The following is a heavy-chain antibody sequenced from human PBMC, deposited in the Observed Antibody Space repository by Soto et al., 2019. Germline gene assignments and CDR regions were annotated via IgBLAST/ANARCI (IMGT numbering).Heavy chain of an antibody. CDR1: GFTFSSYG. CDR2: IWYDGSNK. Sequence: PGGSLRLSCAASGFTFSSYGMHWVRQAPGKGLEWVAVIWYDGSNKYYADSVKGRFTISRDNSKNTLYLQMNSLRAEDTAVYYCARASALVQFLDYWGQGTLVTVSS. V-gene: IGHV3-33*01. CDR3: ARASALVQFLDY. D-gene: IGHD4-4*01. J-gene: IGHJ4*02.